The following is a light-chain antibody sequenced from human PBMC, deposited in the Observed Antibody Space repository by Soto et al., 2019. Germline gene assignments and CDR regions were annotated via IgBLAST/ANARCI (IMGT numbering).Light chain of an antibody. CDR3: QQYSTYSRT. V-gene: IGKV1-5*01. J-gene: IGKJ5*01. CDR1: QSISSW. Sequence: DIQMAQSPSTLSASEGDRVTIACRASQSISSWLAWYQQKPGKAPNLLISDASSLESGVPSRFSGSGSGTEFTLTISSLQPDDFATYYCQQYSTYSRTFGQGTRLEIK. CDR2: DAS.